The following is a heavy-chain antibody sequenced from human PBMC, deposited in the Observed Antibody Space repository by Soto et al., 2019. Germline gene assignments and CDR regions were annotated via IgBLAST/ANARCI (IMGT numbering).Heavy chain of an antibody. CDR3: ARVKRGIQIWKSYYYYGMEV. CDR1: GYTFTSYG. Sequence: ASVKVSCKASGYTFTSYGISWVRQAPGQGLEWMGWISAYNGNTNYAQKLQGRVTMTTDTSTSTAYMELRSLRSDDTAVYYCARVKRGIQIWKSYYYYGMEVWGQGTTVTVS. D-gene: IGHD5-18*01. V-gene: IGHV1-18*04. CDR2: ISAYNGNT. J-gene: IGHJ6*02.